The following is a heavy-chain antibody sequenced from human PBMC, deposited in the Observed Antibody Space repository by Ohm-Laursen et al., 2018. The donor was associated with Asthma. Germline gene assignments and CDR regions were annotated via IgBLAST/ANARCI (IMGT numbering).Heavy chain of an antibody. CDR2: IYYSGST. D-gene: IGHD1-26*01. V-gene: IGHV4-30-4*01. Sequence: SETLSLTCTVSGGSISRGDYYWSWIRQPPGKGLERIGCIYYSGSTYYNPSLKSRVTISVDTSKNQFSLKLSSVTAADTAVYYCARTWELYYFDYWGQGTLVTVSS. CDR1: GGSISRGDYY. CDR3: ARTWELYYFDY. J-gene: IGHJ4*02.